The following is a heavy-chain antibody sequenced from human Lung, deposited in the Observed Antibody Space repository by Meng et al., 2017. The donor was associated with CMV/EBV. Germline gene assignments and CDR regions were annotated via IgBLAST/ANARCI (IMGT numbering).Heavy chain of an antibody. D-gene: IGHD4-23*01. CDR1: GFTFSDYE. CDR2: IGGSGASK. V-gene: IGHV3-48*03. J-gene: IGHJ6*02. Sequence: GGSLRLSCAASGFTFSDYEMYWVRQAPGKGLEWISYIGGSGASKYYAESVKGRFTMSRDNVDDSMYLQMNSLSPDDTATYYCARGKRKGGNCPFFHYDMDVWGQGTTVTVSS. CDR3: ARGKRKGGNCPFFHYDMDV.